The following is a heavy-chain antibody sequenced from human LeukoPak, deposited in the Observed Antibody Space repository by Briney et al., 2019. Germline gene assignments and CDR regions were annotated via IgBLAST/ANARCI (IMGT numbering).Heavy chain of an antibody. CDR2: IHPNSGDT. CDR1: GYSFTDHY. J-gene: IGHJ4*02. V-gene: IGHV1-2*02. CDR3: ARGFYDPWDY. D-gene: IGHD2/OR15-2a*01. Sequence: GASVKVSCKASGYSFTDHYLHWLRQAPGQGLEWMGWIHPNSGDTNYAQKFQGRVTMTRDTSISTAYMELSRLTSDDTAVYYCARGFYDPWDYWGQGTLVTVSS.